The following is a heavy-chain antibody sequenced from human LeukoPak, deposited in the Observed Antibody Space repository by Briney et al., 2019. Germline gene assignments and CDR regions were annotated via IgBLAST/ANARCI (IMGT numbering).Heavy chain of an antibody. V-gene: IGHV4-34*01. CDR2: INHSGST. D-gene: IGHD1-26*01. J-gene: IGHJ4*02. Sequence: SETLSLTCAVYGGSFSGYYWSWIRQPPGKGLEWIGEINHSGSTNYNPSLKSRVTISVDTSKNQFSLKLSSVTAADTAVYYCARGSRYYRGGNYFDYWGQGTLVTVSS. CDR1: GGSFSGYY. CDR3: ARGSRYYRGGNYFDY.